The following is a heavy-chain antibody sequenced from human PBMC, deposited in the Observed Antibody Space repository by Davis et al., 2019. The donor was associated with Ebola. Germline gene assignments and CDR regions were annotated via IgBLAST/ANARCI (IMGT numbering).Heavy chain of an antibody. V-gene: IGHV4-61*08. Sequence: MPSETLSLTCTVSGDSISSGAYSWSWIRQPPGKGLEWIGYIYYSGNTNYNPSLKSRVSISVDTSRHQFSLKLSSVTAADTAVYFCARGGGWFDPWGQGTLVTVSS. CDR1: GDSISSGAYS. J-gene: IGHJ5*02. CDR3: ARGGGWFDP. D-gene: IGHD3-10*01. CDR2: IYYSGNT.